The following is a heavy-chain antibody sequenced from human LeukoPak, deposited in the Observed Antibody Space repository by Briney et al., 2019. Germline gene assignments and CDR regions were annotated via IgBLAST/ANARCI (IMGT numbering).Heavy chain of an antibody. J-gene: IGHJ4*02. CDR3: AKITMIVVVITYDPFFDY. Sequence: HSGGSLRLSCAASGFTFSSYAMSWVRQAPGKGLEWVSAISGNGGSTYYADSVKGRFTISRDNSKNTLYLQMNSLRAEDTAVYYCAKITMIVVVITYDPFFDYWGQGTLVTVSS. D-gene: IGHD3-22*01. V-gene: IGHV3-23*01. CDR2: ISGNGGST. CDR1: GFTFSSYA.